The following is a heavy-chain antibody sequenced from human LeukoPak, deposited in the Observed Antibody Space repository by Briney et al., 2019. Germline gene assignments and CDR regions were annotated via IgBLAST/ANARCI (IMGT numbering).Heavy chain of an antibody. V-gene: IGHV3-30-3*01. J-gene: IGHJ4*02. Sequence: GGSLRLSCAASGFTFSSYAMHWVRQAPGKGLEWVAVISYDGSNKYYADSVKGRFTISRDNSKNTLYLQMNSLRVEDTAVYYCGRDPRDSAYSPLDYWGQGTLVTVSS. CDR1: GFTFSSYA. D-gene: IGHD3-22*01. CDR3: GRDPRDSAYSPLDY. CDR2: ISYDGSNK.